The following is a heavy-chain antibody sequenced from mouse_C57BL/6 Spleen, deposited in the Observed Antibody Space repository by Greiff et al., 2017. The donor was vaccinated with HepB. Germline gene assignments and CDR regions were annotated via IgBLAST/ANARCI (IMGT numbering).Heavy chain of an antibody. CDR3: AREGDSYYFDY. Sequence: EVQVVESGGGLVKPGGSLKLSCAASGFTFSSYAMSWVRQTPEKRLEWVATISDGGSYTYYPDNVKGRFTISRDNAKNNLYLQMSHLKSEDTAMYYCAREGDSYYFDYWGQGTTLTVSS. D-gene: IGHD3-3*01. CDR1: GFTFSSYA. CDR2: ISDGGSYT. J-gene: IGHJ2*01. V-gene: IGHV5-4*01.